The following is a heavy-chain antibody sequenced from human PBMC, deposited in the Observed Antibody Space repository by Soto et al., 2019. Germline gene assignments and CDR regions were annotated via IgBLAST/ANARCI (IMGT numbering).Heavy chain of an antibody. Sequence: ASVKVSCKASGYTFTSYYMHWVRQAPGQGLEWMGIINPSGGSTSYAQKFQGRVTMTRDTSTSTVYMELSSLRSEDTAVYYCARVEGTGTGEYYFAYWGQGTLVTVSS. D-gene: IGHD1-1*01. V-gene: IGHV1-46*03. CDR3: ARVEGTGTGEYYFAY. CDR2: INPSGGST. J-gene: IGHJ4*02. CDR1: GYTFTSYY.